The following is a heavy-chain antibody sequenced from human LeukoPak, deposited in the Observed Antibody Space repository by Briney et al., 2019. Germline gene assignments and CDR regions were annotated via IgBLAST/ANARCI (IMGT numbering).Heavy chain of an antibody. Sequence: PGGSLRLSCAASGFTFSDYYMSWLRQAPGQGLEWVANIDKHGFEKYYEDSVRGRFAISRDYASNSVFLQMDSLRAEDTSVYYCARDAGWGYYDLWGQGTPVTVSS. V-gene: IGHV3-7*01. CDR2: IDKHGFEK. CDR1: GFTFSDYY. D-gene: IGHD1-26*01. J-gene: IGHJ4*02. CDR3: ARDAGWGYYDL.